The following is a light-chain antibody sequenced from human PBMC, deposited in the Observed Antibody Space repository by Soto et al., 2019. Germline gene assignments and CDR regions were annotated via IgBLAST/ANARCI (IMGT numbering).Light chain of an antibody. Sequence: DLPMTQSPASLSASVGDRVTITCRASQDIGTPLAWFQQKPGKAPKSLIYGVSSLQSGVPSRFSGSGSGTEYTLTISSLQADDFATYYCQQYKSYPLTFGGGTKVEIK. CDR2: GVS. V-gene: IGKV1-16*01. J-gene: IGKJ4*01. CDR1: QDIGTP. CDR3: QQYKSYPLT.